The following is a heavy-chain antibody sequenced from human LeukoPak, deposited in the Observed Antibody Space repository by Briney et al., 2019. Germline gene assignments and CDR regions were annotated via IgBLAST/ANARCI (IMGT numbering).Heavy chain of an antibody. CDR2: IYYSGST. Sequence: SETLSLTCTVSGGSISSGSYYWSWIRQPPGKGLEWIGYIYYSGSTNYNPSVKVRGPITVDTSQHQFSLTLSSVTAADTAVYYCARTYPGLAFDIWGQGPMVTVSS. CDR1: GGSISSGSYY. J-gene: IGHJ3*02. V-gene: IGHV4-61*01. CDR3: ARTYPGLAFDI.